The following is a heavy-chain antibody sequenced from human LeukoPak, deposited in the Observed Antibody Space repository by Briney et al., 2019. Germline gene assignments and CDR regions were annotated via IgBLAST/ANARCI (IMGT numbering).Heavy chain of an antibody. Sequence: SGTLSLTCAVSGGSISSSNWWSWVRQPPGKGLEWIGYIYYSGSTYYNPSLKSRVTISVDTSKNQFSLKLSSVTAADTAVYYCARSPRDAFDIWGQGTMVTVSS. CDR3: ARSPRDAFDI. V-gene: IGHV4-4*02. J-gene: IGHJ3*02. CDR2: IYYSGST. CDR1: GGSISSSNW.